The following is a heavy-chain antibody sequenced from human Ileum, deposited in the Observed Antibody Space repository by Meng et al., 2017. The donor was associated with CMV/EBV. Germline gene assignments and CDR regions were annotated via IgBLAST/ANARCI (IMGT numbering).Heavy chain of an antibody. CDR1: GFTFDDYT. CDR3: AKDTSAGALGGPDY. J-gene: IGHJ4*02. Sequence: GGSLRLSCAASGFTFDDYTMHWVRQAPGKGLKWVSLISWDGGSTYYADSVKGRFTISRDNSKNSLYLQMNSLRTEDTALYYCAKDTSAGALGGPDYWGQGTLVTVSS. CDR2: ISWDGGST. D-gene: IGHD3-16*01. V-gene: IGHV3-43*01.